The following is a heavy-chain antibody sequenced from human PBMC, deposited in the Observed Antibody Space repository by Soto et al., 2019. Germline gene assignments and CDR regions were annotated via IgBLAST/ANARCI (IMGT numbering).Heavy chain of an antibody. CDR1: GFTVSSNY. D-gene: IGHD3-9*01. V-gene: IGHV3-53*01. J-gene: IGHJ6*02. CDR3: ARDAAANYDILTGYLKIPTYGMDV. CDR2: IYSGGST. Sequence: EVQLVESGGGLIQPGGSLRLSCAASGFTVSSNYMSWVRQAPGKGLEWVSVIYSGGSTNYADSVKGRFTISRDNSKNTLYLQMNSLRAEDTAVYYCARDAAANYDILTGYLKIPTYGMDVWGQGTTVTVSS.